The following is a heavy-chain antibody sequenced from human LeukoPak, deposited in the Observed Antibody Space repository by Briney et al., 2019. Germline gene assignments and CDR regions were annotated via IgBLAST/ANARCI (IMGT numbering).Heavy chain of an antibody. D-gene: IGHD2-21*02. CDR3: TSWGDTTAEYFQR. V-gene: IGHV3-7*01. J-gene: IGHJ1*01. CDR1: GFTFNRCW. CDR2: INPDGRDT. Sequence: PGGSLRLSCVVSGFTFNRCWMNWVRQAPGKRLEWVAHINPDGRDTYYVDSVKGRFTISRDNAQNSMYLQMNSLRVEDTAVYYCTSWGDTTAEYFQRWGQGTLVTVSS.